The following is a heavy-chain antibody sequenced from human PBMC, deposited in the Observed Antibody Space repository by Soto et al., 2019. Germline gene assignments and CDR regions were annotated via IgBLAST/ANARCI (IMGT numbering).Heavy chain of an antibody. CDR2: LGAGGDT. D-gene: IGHD3-10*01. CDR1: GFTVSSYD. J-gene: IGHJ4*02. Sequence: EVQLVESGGGLVQPGGSLRLACAASGFTVSSYDMHWVRHVTGKGLEWVSTLGAGGDTYFPDSVKGRFTISRENAKNSLYLQMNNLGAGDTAVYYCARGTMVRGTLDPDISGPLDYWCQGTLVAVSS. CDR3: ARGTMVRGTLDPDISGPLDY. V-gene: IGHV3-13*01.